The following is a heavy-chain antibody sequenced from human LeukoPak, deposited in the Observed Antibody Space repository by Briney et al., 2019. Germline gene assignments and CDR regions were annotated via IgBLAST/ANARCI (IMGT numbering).Heavy chain of an antibody. CDR3: VTAGYQLLYATQVGGNWFDP. D-gene: IGHD2-2*02. J-gene: IGHJ5*02. V-gene: IGHV4-39*07. Sequence: PSETLSLTCTASGGSISSSSYYWGWIRQPPGKGLEWIGSIYYSGSTYYNPSLKSRVTISVDTSKNQFSLKLSSVTAADTAVYYCVTAGYQLLYATQVGGNWFDPWGQGTLVTVSS. CDR1: GGSISSSSYY. CDR2: IYYSGST.